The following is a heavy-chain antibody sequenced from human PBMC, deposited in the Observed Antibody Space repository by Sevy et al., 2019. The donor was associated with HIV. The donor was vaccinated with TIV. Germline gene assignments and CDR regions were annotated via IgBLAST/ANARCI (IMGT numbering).Heavy chain of an antibody. CDR1: GFTSSTYW. CDR2: INQDGSEK. V-gene: IGHV3-7*03. Sequence: GGSLRLSCAASGFTSSTYWMTWVRQAPGKGLEWVASINQDGSEKYYVDSVKGRFTISRDNAKNSLYVQMNNLRAEDTAVYYCAASYGDSDVRNYYYMDVWGKGTTVTVSS. J-gene: IGHJ6*03. CDR3: AASYGDSDVRNYYYMDV. D-gene: IGHD4-17*01.